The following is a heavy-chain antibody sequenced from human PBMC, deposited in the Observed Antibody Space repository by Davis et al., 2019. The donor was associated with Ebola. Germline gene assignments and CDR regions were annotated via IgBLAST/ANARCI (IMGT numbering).Heavy chain of an antibody. CDR1: GSTFSSYS. CDR3: AGVVLWFGIALDYYYGMDV. Sequence: GESLKISCAASGSTFSSYSMNWVRQAPGKGLEWVSSISSSSSYIYYADSVKGRFTISRDNAKNSLYLQMNSLRAEDTAVYYCAGVVLWFGIALDYYYGMDVWGQGTTVTVSS. CDR2: ISSSSSYI. D-gene: IGHD3-10*01. J-gene: IGHJ6*02. V-gene: IGHV3-21*01.